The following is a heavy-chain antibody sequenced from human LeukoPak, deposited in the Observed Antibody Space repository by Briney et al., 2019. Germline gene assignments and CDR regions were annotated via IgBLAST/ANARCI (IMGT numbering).Heavy chain of an antibody. Sequence: PGGSLRLSCAASGFTFSSHGMHWVRQAPGKGLEWVAVIWYDGSDKYYGDSVKGRFTISRDNSRNTMYLQMDSLRVEDTAVYYCVKDYQVGNSPAFGDYWGQGTLVTISS. V-gene: IGHV3-33*06. CDR2: IWYDGSDK. D-gene: IGHD1-26*01. J-gene: IGHJ4*02. CDR3: VKDYQVGNSPAFGDY. CDR1: GFTFSSHG.